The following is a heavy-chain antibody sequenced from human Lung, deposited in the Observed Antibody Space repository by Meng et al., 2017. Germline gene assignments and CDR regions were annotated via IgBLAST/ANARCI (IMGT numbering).Heavy chain of an antibody. J-gene: IGHJ4*02. D-gene: IGHD1-26*01. V-gene: IGHV4-4*02. Sequence: VQRQGSRPALATPSGTLSPTCARSVGSNHTSTWWTWSRPTPGKGLELFGEIFHSGRTNYNPPLESRVPISVHKSKNLFSLKVYSVTAADTATYYCARFDISSSGRGDYWGQGILVTFSS. CDR1: VGSNHTSTW. CDR3: ARFDISSSGRGDY. CDR2: IFHSGRT.